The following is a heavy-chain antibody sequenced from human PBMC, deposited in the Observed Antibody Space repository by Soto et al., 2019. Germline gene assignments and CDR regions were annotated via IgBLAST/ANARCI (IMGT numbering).Heavy chain of an antibody. V-gene: IGHV3-48*03. CDR1: GLTFSNYE. CDR3: ASHYGDNGWFDP. D-gene: IGHD4-17*01. J-gene: IGHJ5*02. Sequence: EVQLVESGGGLVLPGGSLRLSCAASGLTFSNYEMNWVRQAPGKGLEWVSYITSSSSSIYYADSLKGRFTISRDNAKNSLYLQMNSLRAEDTAVYYCASHYGDNGWFDPWGQGTLVTVSS. CDR2: ITSSSSSI.